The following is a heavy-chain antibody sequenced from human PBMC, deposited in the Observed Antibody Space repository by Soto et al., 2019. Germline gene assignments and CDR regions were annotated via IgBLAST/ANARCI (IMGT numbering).Heavy chain of an antibody. Sequence: GGSLRLSCTASGFTFSSYAMSWVRQAPGKGLEWVSAISGSGGSTYYADSVKGRFTISRDNSKNTLYLQMNSLRAEDTAVYYCAKPAPPEWLRSLYYFDYWGQGTLVTVSS. J-gene: IGHJ4*02. CDR3: AKPAPPEWLRSLYYFDY. CDR1: GFTFSSYA. D-gene: IGHD5-12*01. CDR2: ISGSGGST. V-gene: IGHV3-23*01.